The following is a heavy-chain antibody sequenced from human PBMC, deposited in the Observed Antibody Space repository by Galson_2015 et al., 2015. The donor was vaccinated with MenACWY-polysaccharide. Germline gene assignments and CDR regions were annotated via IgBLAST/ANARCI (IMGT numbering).Heavy chain of an antibody. CDR3: AKVDGPGDFYGLDH. CDR2: ISSSGGST. J-gene: IGHJ4*02. V-gene: IGHV3-23*01. CDR1: GFSFGSSA. D-gene: IGHD3-10*01. Sequence: SLRLSCAASGFSFGSSAMTWVRQAPGTGLEWVSLISSSGGSTYYAESVTGRFTISRDNSKNTLFLQMNSLRAGDTAIYYCAKVDGPGDFYGLDHWGQGTPVLVSS.